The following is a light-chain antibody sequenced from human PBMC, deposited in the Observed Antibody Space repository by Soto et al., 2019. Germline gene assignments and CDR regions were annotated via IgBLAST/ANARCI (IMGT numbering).Light chain of an antibody. CDR1: QSVGKY. Sequence: EIVLTQSPDTLSFSPGERATLSCSAGQSVGKYLAWYQQKPGQAPRLLIYDASNRATGIPARFSGSGSGTDFTLTISSLEPEDFAVYYCQHRINWPPITFGQGTRLEIK. CDR3: QHRINWPPIT. J-gene: IGKJ5*01. CDR2: DAS. V-gene: IGKV3-11*01.